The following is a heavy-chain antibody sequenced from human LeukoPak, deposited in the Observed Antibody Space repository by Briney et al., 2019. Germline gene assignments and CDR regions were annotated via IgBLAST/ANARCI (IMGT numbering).Heavy chain of an antibody. D-gene: IGHD2-15*01. Sequence: SETLSLTCAVYGGSFSGYYWSWIRQPPGEGLEWIGEINHSGSTNYNPSLKSRVTISVDTSKNQFSLKLSSVTAADTAVYYCARTTEEDSGCSFDYWGQGTLVTVSS. CDR2: INHSGST. V-gene: IGHV4-34*01. J-gene: IGHJ4*02. CDR1: GGSFSGYY. CDR3: ARTTEEDSGCSFDY.